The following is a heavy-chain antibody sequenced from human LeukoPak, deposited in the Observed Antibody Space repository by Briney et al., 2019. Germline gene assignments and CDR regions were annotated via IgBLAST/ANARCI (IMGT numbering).Heavy chain of an antibody. CDR2: IFPSGGEI. J-gene: IGHJ4*02. CDR1: GFTFSTFA. Sequence: GGSLRLSCAASGFTFSTFAMIWVRQPPGKGLEWVSSIFPSGGEIHYADSVRGRFTISRDNSKNTLYLQMNSLRAEDTAVYYCARRAGAYSHPYDYWGQGTLVTVSS. V-gene: IGHV3-23*01. CDR3: ARRAGAYSHPYDY. D-gene: IGHD4/OR15-4a*01.